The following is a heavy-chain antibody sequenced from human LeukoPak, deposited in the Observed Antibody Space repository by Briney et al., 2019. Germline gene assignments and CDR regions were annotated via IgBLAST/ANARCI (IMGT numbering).Heavy chain of an antibody. CDR3: ARTTTGADDAFDI. D-gene: IGHD1-1*01. J-gene: IGHJ3*02. CDR1: GGTFSSYA. CDR2: IIPIFGTA. V-gene: IGHV1-69*05. Sequence: SVKVSCKASGGTFSSYAISWVRQAPGQGLEWMGGIIPIFGTANYAQKFQGRVTITTDESTSTAYMELSSLRSEDTAVYYCARTTTGADDAFDIWGQGTMVTVSS.